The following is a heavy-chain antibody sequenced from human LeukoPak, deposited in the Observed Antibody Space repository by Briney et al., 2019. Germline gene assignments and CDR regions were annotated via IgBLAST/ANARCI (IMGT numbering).Heavy chain of an antibody. D-gene: IGHD4-23*01. CDR3: AKGGRVTTVVTLLDY. CDR2: INPNSYGT. V-gene: IGHV1-2*02. Sequence: WASVKVSCKASGYTFTGYYMHWVRQAPGQGLEWMGWINPNSYGTNYAQKFQGRVTMTRDTSISTAYMELSRLRSDDTAVYYCAKGGRVTTVVTLLDYWDQGTLVTVSS. J-gene: IGHJ4*02. CDR1: GYTFTGYY.